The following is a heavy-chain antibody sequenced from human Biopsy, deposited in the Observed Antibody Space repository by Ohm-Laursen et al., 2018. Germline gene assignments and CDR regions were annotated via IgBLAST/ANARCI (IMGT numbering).Heavy chain of an antibody. V-gene: IGHV4-59*01. CDR1: GGSISSDW. J-gene: IGHJ6*02. Sequence: GTLSLTCTVSGGSISSDWWSWIRQTPGKGLEWIGYVYYSGTTTYNPSLRSRVTISVDTSMNQISLRLQSVTAADTAIYYCTRATNSTGWPYYYFYGMDIWGQGTAVTVSS. CDR3: TRATNSTGWPYYYFYGMDI. D-gene: IGHD2/OR15-2a*01. CDR2: VYYSGTT.